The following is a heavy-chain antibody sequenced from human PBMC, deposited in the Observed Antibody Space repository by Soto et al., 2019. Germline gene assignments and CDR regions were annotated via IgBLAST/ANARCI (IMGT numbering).Heavy chain of an antibody. Sequence: GGSLILSCAASGVTFSSYAMSWVRQAPGKGLEWVSAISGSGGSTYYADSVKGRFTISRDNSKNTLYLQLNSLRAEDTAVYYCAKDPGYCSGGSCYFSLAYLDDWGQGTPVTVSA. CDR3: AKDPGYCSGGSCYFSLAYLDD. CDR1: GVTFSSYA. D-gene: IGHD2-15*01. V-gene: IGHV3-23*01. CDR2: ISGSGGST. J-gene: IGHJ4*02.